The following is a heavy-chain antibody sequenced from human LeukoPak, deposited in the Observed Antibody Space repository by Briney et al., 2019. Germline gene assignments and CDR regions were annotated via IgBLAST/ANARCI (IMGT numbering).Heavy chain of an antibody. V-gene: IGHV4-59*08. J-gene: IGHJ4*02. CDR2: IYYSGST. D-gene: IGHD5-24*01. CDR3: ALRDGYNYSFDY. CDR1: GGSISSYY. Sequence: NTSETLSLTCTVSGGSISSYYWSWIRQPPGKGLEWIGYIYYSGSTNYNPSLKGRVTISVDTSKNQFSLKLSSVTAADTAVYYCALRDGYNYSFDYWGQGTLVTVSS.